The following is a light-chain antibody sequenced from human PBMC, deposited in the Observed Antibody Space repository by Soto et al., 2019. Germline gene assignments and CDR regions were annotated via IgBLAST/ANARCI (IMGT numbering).Light chain of an antibody. J-gene: IGKJ1*01. CDR3: QQYNNWWT. V-gene: IGKV3-15*01. CDR1: QSVTSK. Sequence: EIVMTQSPATMSVSQGESATLSCRASQSVTSKLAWYQQKPGRAPRLLIYGASTRATGIPARFSGSGSGTEFTLTISSLQSEDFAVYYCQQYNNWWTFGQGTKVDIK. CDR2: GAS.